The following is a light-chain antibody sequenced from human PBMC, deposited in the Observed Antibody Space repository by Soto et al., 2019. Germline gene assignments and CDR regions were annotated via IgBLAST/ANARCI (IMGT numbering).Light chain of an antibody. CDR3: LRYGDSPPAYT. J-gene: IGKJ2*01. Sequence: EIVLTQSPGTVSLSPGERATLSCRASQSVSSRNLAWYRQKPGQAPSLLIFGASNRATGIPDRFSGSGSGTDVTLTISRLEPEECAVYYCLRYGDSPPAYTFGQGTKLEIK. V-gene: IGKV3-20*01. CDR2: GAS. CDR1: QSVSSRN.